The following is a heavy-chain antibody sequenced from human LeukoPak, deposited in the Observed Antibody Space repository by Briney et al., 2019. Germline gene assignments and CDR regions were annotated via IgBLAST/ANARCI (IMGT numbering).Heavy chain of an antibody. CDR3: ARGVVVPSLRAYYYGMDV. CDR2: IYYSGST. Sequence: PSETLSLTCTVSGGSISSTSYYWGWIRQPPGKGLEWIGSIYYSGSTYYNPSLKSRVTISVDTSKNQFSLKLSSVTAADTAVYYCARGVVVPSLRAYYYGMDVWGQGTTVTVSS. CDR1: GGSISSTSYY. V-gene: IGHV4-39*07. J-gene: IGHJ6*02. D-gene: IGHD2-2*01.